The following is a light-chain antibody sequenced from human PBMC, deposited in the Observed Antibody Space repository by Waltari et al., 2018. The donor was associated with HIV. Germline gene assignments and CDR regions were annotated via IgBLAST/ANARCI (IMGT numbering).Light chain of an antibody. J-gene: IGLJ1*01. CDR2: YDS. V-gene: IGLV3-21*04. Sequence: SYVLAQPPSVSVAPGKTARITCGGNNIGSKSVNWYQQKPCQAPVVVIYYDSDRPSGIPERFSGSNSGNTATLTISRVEAGDEADYYCQVWDSSSDAYVFGTGTKVTVL. CDR3: QVWDSSSDAYV. CDR1: NIGSKS.